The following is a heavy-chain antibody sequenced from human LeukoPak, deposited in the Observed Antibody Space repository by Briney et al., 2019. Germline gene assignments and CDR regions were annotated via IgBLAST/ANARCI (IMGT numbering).Heavy chain of an antibody. CDR3: ARLQYQLLYFAGDYFDY. CDR1: GGSISSYY. J-gene: IGHJ4*02. Sequence: SETLSLTCTVSGGSISSYYWSWIRQPPGKGLEWIGYIYYSGSTNYNPSFKSRVTISGDTSKNQFSLKLSSVTAADTAVYYCARLQYQLLYFAGDYFDYWGQGTLVTVSS. D-gene: IGHD2-2*02. V-gene: IGHV4-59*01. CDR2: IYYSGST.